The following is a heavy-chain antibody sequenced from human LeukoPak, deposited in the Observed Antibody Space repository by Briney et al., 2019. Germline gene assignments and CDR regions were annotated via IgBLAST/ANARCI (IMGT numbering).Heavy chain of an antibody. Sequence: SETQSLTCTVSGGSISSYYWSWIRQPPGKGLEWIGYIYYSGSTNYNPSLKSRVTISVDTSKNQFSLKLSSVTAADTAVYYCAREVPAGPFDYWGQGTLVTVSS. J-gene: IGHJ4*02. CDR3: AREVPAGPFDY. V-gene: IGHV4-59*01. CDR2: IYYSGST. CDR1: GGSISSYY.